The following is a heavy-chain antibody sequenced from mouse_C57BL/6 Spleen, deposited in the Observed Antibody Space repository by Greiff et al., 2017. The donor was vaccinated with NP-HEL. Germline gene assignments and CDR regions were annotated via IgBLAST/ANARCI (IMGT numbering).Heavy chain of an antibody. CDR1: GFTFSSYA. CDR3: ARGPPLDY. CDR2: ISDGGSYT. J-gene: IGHJ2*01. Sequence: DVHLVESGGGLVKPGGSLKLSCAASGFTFSSYAMSWVRQTPEKRLEWVATISDGGSYTYYPANVKGRFTISRDNAKNNLYLQMSHLKSEDTAMYYCARGPPLDYWGQGTTLTVSS. V-gene: IGHV5-4*01.